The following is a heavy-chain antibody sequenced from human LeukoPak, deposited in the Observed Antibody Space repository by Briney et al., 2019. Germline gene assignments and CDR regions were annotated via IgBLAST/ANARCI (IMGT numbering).Heavy chain of an antibody. J-gene: IGHJ4*02. CDR2: INPSGGST. CDR1: GYTFTSYY. D-gene: IGHD1-26*01. V-gene: IGHV1-46*01. Sequence: RASVKVSCTASGYTFTSYYIHWVRQAPGQGLEWMGVINPSGGSTSYAQSFQGRVIMTRDTSTSTVYMELNTLRSDDTAMYYCAGDLGGSFGGYWGQGTLVTVSS. CDR3: AGDLGGSFGGY.